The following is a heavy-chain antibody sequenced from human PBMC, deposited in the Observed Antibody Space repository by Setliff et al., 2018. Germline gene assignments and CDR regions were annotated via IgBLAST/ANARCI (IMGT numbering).Heavy chain of an antibody. CDR2: IYYSGIT. J-gene: IGHJ6*02. D-gene: IGHD2-8*01. Sequence: SETLSLTCTVSGGSIRSSSYYWGWIRQPPGQGLEWIAYIYYSGITYYNPSLKSRVTISVDTSKNQFSLKLTSVTAADTAVYYCARDRQYCTSLSCLNSYFYYYAMDFWGQGTTVTVSS. CDR1: GGSIRSSSYY. CDR3: ARDRQYCTSLSCLNSYFYYYAMDF. V-gene: IGHV4-39*07.